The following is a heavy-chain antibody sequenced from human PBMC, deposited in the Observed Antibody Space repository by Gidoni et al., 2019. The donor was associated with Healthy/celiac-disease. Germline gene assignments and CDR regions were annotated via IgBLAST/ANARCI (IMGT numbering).Heavy chain of an antibody. D-gene: IGHD6-19*01. J-gene: IGHJ2*01. CDR3: AKDSPYGSGWYNWYFDL. V-gene: IGHV3-23*01. CDR1: GFTFSSYA. Sequence: EVQLLESGGGLVQPGGSLRLSCAASGFTFSSYAMSWVRQAPGKGLEWVSAISGSGGSKYYAESVKGRFNISRDKSKNTLYLKMNSLRAEDTAVYYCAKDSPYGSGWYNWYFDLWGRGTLVTVSS. CDR2: ISGSGGSK.